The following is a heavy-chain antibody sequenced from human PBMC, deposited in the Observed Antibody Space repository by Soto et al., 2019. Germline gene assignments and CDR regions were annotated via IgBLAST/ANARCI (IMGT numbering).Heavy chain of an antibody. J-gene: IGHJ3*02. V-gene: IGHV3-23*01. Sequence: EVQLLESGGGLVQPGGSLRLSCAASGFTFSSYAMSWVRQAPGKGLEWVSAISGSGGSTYYADSVKGRFTISRDNSKNTLYLQMNSLRAEDTAIYYCAKALYPYSSSWYSESRAFDIWGQGTMVTVSS. CDR1: GFTFSSYA. D-gene: IGHD6-13*01. CDR2: ISGSGGST. CDR3: AKALYPYSSSWYSESRAFDI.